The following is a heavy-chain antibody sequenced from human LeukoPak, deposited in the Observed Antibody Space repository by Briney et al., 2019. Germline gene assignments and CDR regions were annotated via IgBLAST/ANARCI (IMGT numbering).Heavy chain of an antibody. V-gene: IGHV3-33*06. J-gene: IGHJ4*02. CDR2: IWYDGSNK. D-gene: IGHD3-3*01. CDR1: GFTFSSCG. Sequence: PGRSLRLSCAASGFTFSSCGMHWVRQAPGKGLEWVAVIWYDGSNKYYADSVKGRFTISRDNSKNTLYLQMNSLRAEDTAVYYCAKGPTFWSGYYTPEYYFDYGGQGTLVTVSS. CDR3: AKGPTFWSGYYTPEYYFDY.